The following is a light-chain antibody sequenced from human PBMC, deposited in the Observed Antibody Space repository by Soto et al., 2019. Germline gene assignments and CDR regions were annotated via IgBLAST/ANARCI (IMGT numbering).Light chain of an antibody. CDR2: KVT. J-gene: IGLJ1*01. Sequence: QSVLTQPASVSGSPGQSTTISCTGTSSDVGGNKYVSWYQQYPGKVPKLLINKVTNRSSGVSYRFSGSKSGNTASLTISALLAEDEADYFCASSTSDSLYVFGTGTKVTVL. CDR3: ASSTSDSLYV. V-gene: IGLV2-14*01. CDR1: SSDVGGNKY.